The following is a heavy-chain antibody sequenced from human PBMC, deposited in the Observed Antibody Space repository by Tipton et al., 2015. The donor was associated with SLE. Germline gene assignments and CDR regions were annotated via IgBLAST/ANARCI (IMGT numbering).Heavy chain of an antibody. CDR2: IYPRDSDT. J-gene: IGHJ3*01. Sequence: QLVQSGAEVKKPGESLKISCKGSGYEFSNYWIAWVRQMPGKGLEWMGIIYPRDSDTRYSPSLQGQVTISADKSISTAYLQWSSLQASDTAMYYCARHYNIYSIYRMGAFDVWGRGTMVTVSS. CDR3: ARHYNIYSIYRMGAFDV. V-gene: IGHV5-51*01. D-gene: IGHD4-11*01. CDR1: GYEFSNYW.